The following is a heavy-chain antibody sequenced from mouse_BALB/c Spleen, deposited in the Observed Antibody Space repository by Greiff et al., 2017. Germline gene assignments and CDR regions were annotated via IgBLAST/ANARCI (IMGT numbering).Heavy chain of an antibody. D-gene: IGHD2-14*01. V-gene: IGHV1-69*02. J-gene: IGHJ4*01. CDR2: IDPSDSYT. Sequence: QVQLQQPGAELVKPGASVKLSCKASGYTFTSYWMHWVKQRPGQGLEWIGEIDPSDSYTNYNQKFKGKATLTVDKSSSTAYMQLSSLTSEDSAVYYCARRAYYRSYYYAMDYWGQGTSVTVSS. CDR1: GYTFTSYW. CDR3: ARRAYYRSYYYAMDY.